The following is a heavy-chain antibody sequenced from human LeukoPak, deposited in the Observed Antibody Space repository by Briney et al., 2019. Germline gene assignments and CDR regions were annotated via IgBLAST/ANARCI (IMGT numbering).Heavy chain of an antibody. CDR1: GYSFTSYW. V-gene: IGHV5-51*01. CDR2: IHPGDSDT. D-gene: IGHD3-3*01. CDR3: ARQIRPYYDFWSGYSDAFDI. J-gene: IGHJ3*02. Sequence: GESLKISCKGSGYSFTSYWIGWVRQMPGKGLEWMGIIHPGDSDTRYSPSFQGQVTISADKSISTAYLQWSSLKASDTAMYYCARQIRPYYDFWSGYSDAFDIWGQGTMVTVSS.